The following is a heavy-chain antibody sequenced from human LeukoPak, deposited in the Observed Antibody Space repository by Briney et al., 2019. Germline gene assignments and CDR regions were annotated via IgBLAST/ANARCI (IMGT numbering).Heavy chain of an antibody. CDR1: GGSISSSSYY. J-gene: IGHJ4*02. CDR3: ARRIYGYSSAWYPTYFDY. Sequence: SETLSLTCTVSGGSISSSSYYWGWIRQPPGKGLEWIGSIYYSGSTYYNPSLKSRVTISVDTSKNQFSLKLSSVTAADTAVYYCARRIYGYSSAWYPTYFDYWGQGTLVTVSS. D-gene: IGHD6-19*01. V-gene: IGHV4-39*01. CDR2: IYYSGST.